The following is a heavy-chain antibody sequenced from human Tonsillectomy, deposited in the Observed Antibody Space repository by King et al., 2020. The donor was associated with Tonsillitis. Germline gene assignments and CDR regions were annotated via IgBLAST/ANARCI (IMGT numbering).Heavy chain of an antibody. Sequence: VQLQQWGAGLLKPSETLSLTCAVYGGSFSGYYWSWIRQPPGKGLEWIGEINHSGSTNYNPSLKSRVTISVETSKNQFSLKLCSVTAADTAVYYCARGPRYYDILTGYPYYGMDVWGQGTTVTVSS. V-gene: IGHV4-34*01. J-gene: IGHJ6*02. CDR3: ARGPRYYDILTGYPYYGMDV. CDR2: INHSGST. CDR1: GGSFSGYY. D-gene: IGHD3-9*01.